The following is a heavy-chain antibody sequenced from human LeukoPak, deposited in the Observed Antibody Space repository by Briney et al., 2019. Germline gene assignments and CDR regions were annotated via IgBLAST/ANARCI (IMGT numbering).Heavy chain of an antibody. D-gene: IGHD2-15*01. CDR2: INPNNGGT. V-gene: IGHV1-2*06. CDR1: GYTFTGYY. J-gene: IGHJ3*01. Sequence: ASVKVSCKASGYTFTGYYMHWVRQAPGQGLEWMGRINPNNGGTNYAQKFQGRVTMTRDTSISTDYMELSSLRSDDTAVYYCAHGGGCYGDVWGQGTMVTVSS. CDR3: AHGGGCYGDV.